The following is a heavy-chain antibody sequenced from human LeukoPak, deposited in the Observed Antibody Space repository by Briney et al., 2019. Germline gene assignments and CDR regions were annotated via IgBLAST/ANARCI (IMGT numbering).Heavy chain of an antibody. D-gene: IGHD6-19*01. CDR3: ARRGSGWYLNDY. Sequence: SKTLSLTCAVSGCSISSGYYWGWNRQPPGKGLEWIGSIYHSGSTYYNPSLKSRVTISVDTSKNQFSLKLSSVTAADTAVYYCARRGSGWYLNDYWGQGTLVTVSS. J-gene: IGHJ4*02. CDR1: GCSISSGYY. CDR2: IYHSGST. V-gene: IGHV4-38-2*01.